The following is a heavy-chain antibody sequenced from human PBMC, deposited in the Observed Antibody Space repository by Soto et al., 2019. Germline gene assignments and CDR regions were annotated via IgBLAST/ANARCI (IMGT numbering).Heavy chain of an antibody. J-gene: IGHJ5*02. D-gene: IGHD2-15*01. V-gene: IGHV1-3*01. Sequence: QVQLVQSEAEVKEPETSVNLACRTSGYTFNEYSLQWVRQAPGQRLEWMGWITSGNGDTRCSQKFEGRLTLTGDTSANVAYSLLGGLKPEDSATYYCVRGGRDDIAYSPFDPWGQGTQLTV. CDR2: ITSGNGDT. CDR1: GYTFNEYS. CDR3: VRGGRDDIAYSPFDP.